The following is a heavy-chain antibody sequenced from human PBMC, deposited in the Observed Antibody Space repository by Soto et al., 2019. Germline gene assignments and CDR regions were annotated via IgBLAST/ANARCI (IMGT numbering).Heavy chain of an antibody. CDR2: ISSSSSYI. CDR3: ARESLMDFWSGYAYGMDV. D-gene: IGHD3-3*01. V-gene: IGHV3-21*01. J-gene: IGHJ6*02. CDR1: GVTFSSYS. Sequence: XGSLRLSCAAAGVTFSSYSMNWVRQAPGKGLDWVSSISSSSSYIYYADSVKGRFTISRDNAKNSLYLQMNSLRAEDTAVYYCARESLMDFWSGYAYGMDVWGQGTTVTVSS.